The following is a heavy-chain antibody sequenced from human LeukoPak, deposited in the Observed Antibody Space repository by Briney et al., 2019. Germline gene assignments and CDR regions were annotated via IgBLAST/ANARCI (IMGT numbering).Heavy chain of an antibody. D-gene: IGHD6-13*01. CDR1: GASISSYY. J-gene: IGHJ5*02. Sequence: SETLSLTCTVSGASISSYYWSWIRQPPGKGLEWFGYIYYSGSPNYNPSLKSRVTISVDTSKNQFSLNLSSVTAADTAVYYCARDGDSSSYNWFDPWGQGTLVTVSS. V-gene: IGHV4-59*01. CDR3: ARDGDSSSYNWFDP. CDR2: IYYSGSP.